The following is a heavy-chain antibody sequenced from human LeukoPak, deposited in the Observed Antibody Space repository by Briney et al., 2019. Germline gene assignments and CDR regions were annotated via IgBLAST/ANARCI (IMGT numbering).Heavy chain of an antibody. CDR3: ATFTIIVVVPAARHNWFDP. CDR1: GLTFSSYA. V-gene: IGHV3-23*01. J-gene: IGHJ5*02. CDR2: ISGSGGST. D-gene: IGHD2-2*01. Sequence: GGSLRLSCAASGLTFSSYAMSWVRQAPGKGLEWVSAISGSGGSTYYADSVKGRFTISRDNSKNTLYLQMNSLRAEDTAVYYCATFTIIVVVPAARHNWFDPWGQGTLVTVSS.